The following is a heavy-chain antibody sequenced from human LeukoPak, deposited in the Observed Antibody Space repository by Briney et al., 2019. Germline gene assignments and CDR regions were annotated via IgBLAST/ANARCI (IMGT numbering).Heavy chain of an antibody. CDR1: GGSFSGYY. V-gene: IGHV4-34*01. J-gene: IGHJ4*02. CDR3: ARHNDFFPPSGDFDY. Sequence: SETLSLTCAVYGGSFSGYYWSWIRQPPGKGLEWIGGIYYSGSTYYNPSLKSRVTISVDTSKNQFSLKLSSVTAADTAVYYCARHNDFFPPSGDFDYWGQGTLVTVSS. CDR2: IYYSGST. D-gene: IGHD3-3*01.